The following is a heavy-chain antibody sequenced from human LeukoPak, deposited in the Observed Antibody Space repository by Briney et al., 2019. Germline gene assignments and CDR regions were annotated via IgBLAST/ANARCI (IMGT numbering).Heavy chain of an antibody. CDR1: GFTFSSYT. D-gene: IGHD3-22*01. J-gene: IGHJ6*02. Sequence: PGGSLRLSCATSGFTFSSYTMDWVRQAPGKGLEWISSILSDSGTTIHYADSVKGRFTISRDDAKNSLYLQMNGLRVEDTAIYYCAKDFPHYYEVPHGMDVWGQGTTVTV. CDR2: ILSDSGTTI. CDR3: AKDFPHYYEVPHGMDV. V-gene: IGHV3-48*04.